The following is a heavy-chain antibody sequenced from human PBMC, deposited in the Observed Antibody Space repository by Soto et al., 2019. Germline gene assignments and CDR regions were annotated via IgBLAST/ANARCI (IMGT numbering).Heavy chain of an antibody. CDR1: GFTFSNAW. CDR3: TTDGYYYDGSGYHGDAFDI. V-gene: IGHV3-15*01. J-gene: IGHJ3*02. Sequence: EVQLVESGGGLVKPGGSLRLSCAASGFTFSNAWMSWVRQAPGKGLEWVGRIKSKTDGGTTDYAAPVKGRFTISRDDSKNTLYLQMNSLKTEDTAVYYCTTDGYYYDGSGYHGDAFDIWGQGTMVTVSS. CDR2: IKSKTDGGTT. D-gene: IGHD3-22*01.